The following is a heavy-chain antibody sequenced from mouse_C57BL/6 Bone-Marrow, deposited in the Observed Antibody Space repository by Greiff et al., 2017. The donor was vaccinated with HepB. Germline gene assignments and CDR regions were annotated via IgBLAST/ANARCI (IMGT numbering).Heavy chain of an antibody. Sequence: EVMLVESGGGLVQSGRSLRLSCATSGFTFSDFYMEWVRQAPGKGLEWIAASRNKANDYTTEYSASVKGRFIVSRDTSQSILYLQMNALRAEDTAIYYCARDGYYYGSSSYYYAMDYWGQGTSVTVSS. D-gene: IGHD1-1*01. CDR1: GFTFSDFY. J-gene: IGHJ4*01. CDR3: ARDGYYYGSSSYYYAMDY. CDR2: SRNKANDYTT. V-gene: IGHV7-1*01.